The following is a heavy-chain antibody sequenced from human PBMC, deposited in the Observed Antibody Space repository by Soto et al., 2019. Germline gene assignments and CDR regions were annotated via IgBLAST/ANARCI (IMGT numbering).Heavy chain of an antibody. V-gene: IGHV4-34*01. D-gene: IGHD2-2*01. CDR1: GGSLSAYY. J-gene: IGHJ1*01. Sequence: QVQLQQWGAGLLKPSETLSLTCAVYGGSLSAYYWSWIRQPPGKGLEWIEEINPSGTTNYNPSLKSRVTISVDTSKNQFSLKLSSVTAADTAVYHCALAPAAHILHWGQGTLVTVSS. CDR3: ALAPAAHILH. CDR2: INPSGTT.